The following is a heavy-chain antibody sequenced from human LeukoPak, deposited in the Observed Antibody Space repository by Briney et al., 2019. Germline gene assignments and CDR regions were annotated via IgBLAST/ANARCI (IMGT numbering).Heavy chain of an antibody. Sequence: GGSLRLSCAASGFTFTNYWMSWVRQAPGKGLEWVANINQDGSEKYNVDSVKGRFSISRDNAKNSLYLQMNSLRAEDTAVYYCARGRGYSYHDYWGQGTLVTVSS. D-gene: IGHD5-18*01. CDR2: INQDGSEK. CDR1: GFTFTNYW. V-gene: IGHV3-7*01. CDR3: ARGRGYSYHDY. J-gene: IGHJ4*02.